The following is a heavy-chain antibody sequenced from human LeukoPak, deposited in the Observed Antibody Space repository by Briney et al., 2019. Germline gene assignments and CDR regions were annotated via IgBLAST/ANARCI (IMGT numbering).Heavy chain of an antibody. Sequence: SVKVSCKASGGTFSSYAISWVRQAPGQGLEWMGGIIPIFGTANYAQKFQGRVTITADKSTSTAYMELSSLRSEDTAVYYCARAYCSSTSCYRSWFDPWGQGTLVTVSS. J-gene: IGHJ5*02. V-gene: IGHV1-69*06. CDR3: ARAYCSSTSCYRSWFDP. D-gene: IGHD2-2*01. CDR2: IIPIFGTA. CDR1: GGTFSSYA.